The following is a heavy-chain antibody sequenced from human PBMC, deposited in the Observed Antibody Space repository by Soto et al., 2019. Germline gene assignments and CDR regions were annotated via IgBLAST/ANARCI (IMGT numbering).Heavy chain of an antibody. CDR2: TNHSGST. Sequence: SETLSLTCAVYGGAFSGYYWSWIRQPPGKGLEWIGETNHSGSTNYNPSLKSRVTISVDTSKNQFSLKLSSVTAADTAVYYCARGDIVVVPAAMGDYNWFDPWGQGTLVTVSS. CDR1: GGAFSGYY. CDR3: ARGDIVVVPAAMGDYNWFDP. V-gene: IGHV4-34*01. J-gene: IGHJ5*02. D-gene: IGHD2-2*01.